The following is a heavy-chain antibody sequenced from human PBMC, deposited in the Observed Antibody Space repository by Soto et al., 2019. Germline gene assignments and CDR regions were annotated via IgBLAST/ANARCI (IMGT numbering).Heavy chain of an antibody. CDR3: ARLLYYDSSGYYRAHFDY. Sequence: PGESLKISCKASGYSVPNYWIGWVRQMPGKGLEWMGIIYPADSDTRYSPSFQGQVTFSVDKSIITAYLQWNSLKASDTAMYYCARLLYYDSSGYYRAHFDYWGQGTLVTVSS. CDR1: GYSVPNYW. J-gene: IGHJ4*02. D-gene: IGHD3-22*01. CDR2: IYPADSDT. V-gene: IGHV5-51*01.